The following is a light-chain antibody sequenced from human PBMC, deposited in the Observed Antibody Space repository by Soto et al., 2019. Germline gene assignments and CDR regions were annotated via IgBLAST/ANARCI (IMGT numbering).Light chain of an antibody. CDR1: QSVSSY. CDR2: DAS. CDR3: QQRSDWPPLFT. Sequence: EIVLTQSPATLSLSPGERATPSCRASQSVSSYLAWYQQKPGQAPRLLIYDASNGATGIPARFSGSGSGTDFTLTISSLEPEDFAVYYCQQRSDWPPLFTFGPGTKVDIK. J-gene: IGKJ3*01. V-gene: IGKV3-11*01.